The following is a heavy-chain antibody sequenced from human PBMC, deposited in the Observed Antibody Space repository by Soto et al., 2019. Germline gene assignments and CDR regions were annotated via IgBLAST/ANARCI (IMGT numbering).Heavy chain of an antibody. J-gene: IGHJ3*02. CDR3: AYCSGGSCYPGAFDI. V-gene: IGHV4-30-4*01. D-gene: IGHD2-15*01. CDR2: IYYSGST. Sequence: PSETLSLTCTVSGGSISSGGYYWSWIRQPPGKGLEWIGYIYYSGSTYYNPSLKSRVTISVDTSKNQFSLKLSSVTAADTAVYYCAYCSGGSCYPGAFDIWGQGTMVTVSS. CDR1: GGSISSGGYY.